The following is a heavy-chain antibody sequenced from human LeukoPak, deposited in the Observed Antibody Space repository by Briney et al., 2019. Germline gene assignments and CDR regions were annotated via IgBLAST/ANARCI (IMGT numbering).Heavy chain of an antibody. J-gene: IGHJ4*02. CDR3: ARRGRAARWELDY. D-gene: IGHD1-26*01. CDR2: IIPIFGTA. V-gene: IGHV1-69*13. CDR1: GGTFSSYA. Sequence: SVKVSCKASGGTFSSYAISWVRQAPGQGLEWMGGIIPIFGTANYAQKFQGRVTITADESTSTAYMELSSLRSEDTAVYYCARRGRAARWELDYWGQGTLVTVSS.